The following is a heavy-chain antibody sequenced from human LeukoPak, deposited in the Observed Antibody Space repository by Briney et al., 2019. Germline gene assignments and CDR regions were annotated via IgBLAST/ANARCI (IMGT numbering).Heavy chain of an antibody. CDR1: GFTFSSYA. D-gene: IGHD6-13*01. CDR3: AKEITGEQQETDFDY. V-gene: IGHV3-23*01. CDR2: ISGSGGST. Sequence: GGSLRLSCAASGFTFSSYAMSWVRQAPGKGLEWVSAISGSGGSTYYADSVKGRFTISGDNSKNTLYLQMNSLRAEDTAVYYCAKEITGEQQETDFDYRGQGTLVTVSS. J-gene: IGHJ4*02.